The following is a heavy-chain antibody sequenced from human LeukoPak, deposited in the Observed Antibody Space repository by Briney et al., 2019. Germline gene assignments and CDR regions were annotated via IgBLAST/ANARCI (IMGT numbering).Heavy chain of an antibody. D-gene: IGHD6-6*01. V-gene: IGHV3-74*01. CDR3: ARGPNSNWSGLDF. Sequence: GGSLRLSCAASGFTFSNYWMHWVRQAPGKGLVWVSQINSDGSSTTYADSVKGRFTISRDNAKNTLYLQMNSLKAEDTAVYYCARGPNSNWSGLDFWGQGTLLTVSS. J-gene: IGHJ4*02. CDR1: GFTFSNYW. CDR2: INSDGSST.